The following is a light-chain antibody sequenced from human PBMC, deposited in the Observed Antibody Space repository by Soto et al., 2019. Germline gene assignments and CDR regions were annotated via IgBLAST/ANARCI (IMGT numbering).Light chain of an antibody. Sequence: QSVLTPXPSASGTPGQRVTISFCGISSNMGSNYVYWYQQLPGTAPKLLIYRNNQRPSGVPDRFSGSKSGTSASLAISGLRSEDEADYYCAAWDDSLSGHNYVFGTGTKVTGL. CDR1: SSNMGSNY. J-gene: IGLJ1*01. CDR3: AAWDDSLSGHNYV. CDR2: RNN. V-gene: IGLV1-47*01.